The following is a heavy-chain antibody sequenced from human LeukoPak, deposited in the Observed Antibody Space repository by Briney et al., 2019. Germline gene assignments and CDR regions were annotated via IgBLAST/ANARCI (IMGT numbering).Heavy chain of an antibody. CDR3: ARLKTDYGGNDYYFDY. J-gene: IGHJ4*02. CDR1: GGSISNYY. V-gene: IGHV4-59*08. Sequence: RSESLSLTCTVSGGSISNYYWSWTRQPPGKGLEWIGYIYYTGSTNYNPSLKRRATISVDTSKNQFSLTLSSVTAADTAVYYCARLKTDYGGNDYYFDYWGQDTLDSVSS. D-gene: IGHD4-23*01. CDR2: IYYTGST.